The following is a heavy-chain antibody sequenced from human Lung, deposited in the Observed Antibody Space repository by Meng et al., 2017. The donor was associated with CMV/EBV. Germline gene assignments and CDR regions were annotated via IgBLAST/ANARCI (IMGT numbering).Heavy chain of an antibody. CDR2: IYHSGST. D-gene: IGHD6-19*01. V-gene: IGHV4-4*02. Sequence: VRLLGQGPGLVKPSGTLSLTCAVSGGSISSSNWWSWVRQPPGKGLEWIGEIYHSGSTNYNPSLKSRVTISVDKSKNQFSLKLSSVTAADTAVYYCASFPPPGKQWLVTDYWGQGTLVTVSS. CDR1: GGSISSSNW. CDR3: ASFPPPGKQWLVTDY. J-gene: IGHJ4*02.